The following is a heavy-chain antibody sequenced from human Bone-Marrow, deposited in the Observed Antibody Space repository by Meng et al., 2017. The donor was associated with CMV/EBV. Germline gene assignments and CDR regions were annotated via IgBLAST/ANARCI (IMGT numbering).Heavy chain of an antibody. J-gene: IGHJ3*02. D-gene: IGHD4-23*01. V-gene: IGHV3-23*01. CDR2: ISGSGGST. Sequence: GGSLRLSCAASGFTFSSYAMSWVRQAPGKGLEWVSAISGSGGSTYYADSVKGRFTISRDNSKNTLYLQMNSLRAEDTAVYYCAKDLGSTVVAARGLFDIWGQGTRVTVSS. CDR1: GFTFSSYA. CDR3: AKDLGSTVVAARGLFDI.